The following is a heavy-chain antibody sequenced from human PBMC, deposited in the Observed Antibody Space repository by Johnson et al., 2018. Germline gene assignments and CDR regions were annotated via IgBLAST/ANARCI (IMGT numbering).Heavy chain of an antibody. CDR1: RFTFSSYA. J-gene: IGHJ6*03. D-gene: IGHD1-26*01. CDR2: LSYDGSNK. V-gene: IGHV3-30-3*01. Sequence: QVQLVESGGGVVQPGRSLRLSCAASRFTFSSYAMHWVRQAPGKGLEWVALLSYDGSNKYYADSVQGRFTISRNNSKNTLYLQMNSLRAEDTAVDDCARDSRRSTTANYMDGWGKGTTVTVS. CDR3: ARDSRRSTTANYMDG.